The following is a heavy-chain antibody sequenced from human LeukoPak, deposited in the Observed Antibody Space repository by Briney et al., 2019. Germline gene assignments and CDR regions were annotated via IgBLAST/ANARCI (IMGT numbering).Heavy chain of an antibody. J-gene: IGHJ6*02. CDR3: ATLSDRNFYYSYGLDV. V-gene: IGHV3-48*03. CDR2: IGRYGVTT. D-gene: IGHD1-14*01. CDR1: GFTLSTYE. Sequence: GPLRLSCAASGFTLSTYEMNWVRQAPGKGLEWVAYIGRYGVTTYYADSVKGRFTISGDNAKNSLNLQMNSLRAEDTAVYYCATLSDRNFYYSYGLDVWGQGTTVTVS.